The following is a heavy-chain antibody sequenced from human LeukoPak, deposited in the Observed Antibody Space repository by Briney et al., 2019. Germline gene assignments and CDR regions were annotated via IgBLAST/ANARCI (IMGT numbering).Heavy chain of an antibody. CDR2: INPYNGNR. CDR3: ARFQASAFRCFDY. Sequence: ASVKVSCKTSGYRFITFGVNWVRQAPGQGLEWMGWINPYNGNRYYAKKFQDRFNMSTDTSTSTVYMDLRTLTSDDTAIYYCARFQASAFRCFDYWGQGTLITVSS. CDR1: GYRFITFG. J-gene: IGHJ4*02. V-gene: IGHV1-18*01. D-gene: IGHD3-3*02.